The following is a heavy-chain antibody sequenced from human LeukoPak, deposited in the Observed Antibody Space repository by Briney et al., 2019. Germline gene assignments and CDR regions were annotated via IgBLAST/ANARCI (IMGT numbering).Heavy chain of an antibody. V-gene: IGHV4-59*08. CDR1: GGPISICN. CDR2: IYYSGNT. J-gene: IGHJ3*02. Sequence: SETLTLTCTLSGGPISICNWSWIRQPPGKGLELIGYIYYSGNTNYNPSLKSRVTISVDTSKNQFSLKLSSVTAADAAVYYCARHFDTMGIWGQGTMVTVSS. CDR3: ARHFDTMGI. D-gene: IGHD3-10*01.